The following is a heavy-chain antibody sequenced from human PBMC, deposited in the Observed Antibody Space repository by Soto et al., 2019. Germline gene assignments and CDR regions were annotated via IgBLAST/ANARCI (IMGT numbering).Heavy chain of an antibody. D-gene: IGHD3-10*01. Sequence: SETLSLTCVVSGGSITSRNWWSWVRQSSGKGLEWIGEIYHSGSTNYNPSLKSRVTISVDKSNNQFSLKLSSVTAADTAVYYCVVVLDRWGEGTLVTVSS. CDR2: IYHSGST. CDR1: GGSITSRNW. V-gene: IGHV4-4*02. J-gene: IGHJ5*02. CDR3: VVVLDR.